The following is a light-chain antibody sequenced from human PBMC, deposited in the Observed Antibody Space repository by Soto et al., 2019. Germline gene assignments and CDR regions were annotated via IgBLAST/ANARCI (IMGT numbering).Light chain of an antibody. CDR3: QQLNTYPFS. V-gene: IGKV1-9*01. J-gene: IGKJ4*01. CDR1: PGVSRY. CDR2: AAS. Sequence: IQLTQSPSSLSASVGDSVTITCRASPGVSRYLSWYQQKPGRAPILLISAASTLQSGVTARFSGRGSWTDFTLSITSLQPEDGAPYYCQQLNTYPFSFGGGTKVEIK.